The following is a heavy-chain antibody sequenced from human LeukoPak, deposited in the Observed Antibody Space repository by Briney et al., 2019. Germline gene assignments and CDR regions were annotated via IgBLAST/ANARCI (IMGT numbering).Heavy chain of an antibody. J-gene: IGHJ4*02. CDR2: ISGGGGGT. V-gene: IGHV3-23*01. Sequence: GGSLRLSCAASGFSFSSYAMSWVRQAPGKGLEWVSAISGGGGGTYYADSVKGRFTISRDNAKNSLYLQMNSLRAEDTAVYYCARVPMWNYYDSVGWGQGTLVTVSS. CDR3: ARVPMWNYYDSVG. CDR1: GFSFSSYA. D-gene: IGHD3-22*01.